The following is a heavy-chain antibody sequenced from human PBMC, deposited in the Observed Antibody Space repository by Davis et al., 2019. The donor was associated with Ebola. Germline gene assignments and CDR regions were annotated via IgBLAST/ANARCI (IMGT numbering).Heavy chain of an antibody. CDR3: AREASPTTVFDY. V-gene: IGHV3-11*01. J-gene: IGHJ4*02. D-gene: IGHD4-11*01. CDR1: GFTFSDYY. CDR2: ISSSGSTI. Sequence: GGSLRLSCAASGFTFSDYYMSWIRQAPGKGLEWVSYISSSGSTIYYADPVEGRFTISRDNAKNSLYLQMNSLRAEDTAVYYCAREASPTTVFDYWGQGTLVTVSS.